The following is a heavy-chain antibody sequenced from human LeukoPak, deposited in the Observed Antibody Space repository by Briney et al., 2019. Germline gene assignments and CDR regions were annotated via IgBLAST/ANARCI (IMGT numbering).Heavy chain of an antibody. CDR2: IYSGGST. V-gene: IGHV3-66*01. CDR1: GFIVSSNH. D-gene: IGHD5-24*01. Sequence: QSGGYLRLSCAASGFIVSSNHMSWVRPAPGKGLEWVSVIYSGGSTNYVDSVKGRFTISRDNSKNTLSLQMNSLRTEDTAVYYCAKDDGYFDYWGQGTLVTVSS. J-gene: IGHJ4*02. CDR3: AKDDGYFDY.